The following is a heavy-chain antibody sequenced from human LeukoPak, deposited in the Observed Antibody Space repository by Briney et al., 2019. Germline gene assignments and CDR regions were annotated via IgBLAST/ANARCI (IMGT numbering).Heavy chain of an antibody. D-gene: IGHD5-24*01. Sequence: GESLKISCKGSGYSFTNYWIGWVRQMPGKGLEWMGIIYPGDSDTRYGPSFQGQVTISADKSISTAYLQWSSLRASDTAMYYCARHRGYYNLDFDLWGRGTLVTVSS. CDR1: GYSFTNYW. J-gene: IGHJ2*01. CDR3: ARHRGYYNLDFDL. CDR2: IYPGDSDT. V-gene: IGHV5-51*01.